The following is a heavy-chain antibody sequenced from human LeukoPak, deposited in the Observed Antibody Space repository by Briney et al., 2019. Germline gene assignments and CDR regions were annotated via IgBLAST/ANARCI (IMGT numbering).Heavy chain of an antibody. Sequence: GXSLXLSCAASGFTFTNYWMYWVRQAPGKGLVWVSRINSGGSKTNYADSVNGRFTISRDNAKNTLYLQMNSLRAEDTAMYYCARPIRGYDGFDIWGQGTMVTVSS. D-gene: IGHD5-12*01. CDR2: INSGGSKT. J-gene: IGHJ3*02. CDR1: GFTFTNYW. CDR3: ARPIRGYDGFDI. V-gene: IGHV3-74*01.